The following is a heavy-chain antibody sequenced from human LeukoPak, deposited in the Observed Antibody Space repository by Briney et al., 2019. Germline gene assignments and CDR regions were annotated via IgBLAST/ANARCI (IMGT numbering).Heavy chain of an antibody. CDR1: GFTFSAYA. CDR2: ISGSGAGT. D-gene: IGHD2-8*01. CDR3: AKMVREFYTISYYFDY. J-gene: IGHJ4*02. Sequence: PGGSLRLSCEASGFTFSAYAMTWVRQAPGKGLEWVSGISGSGAGTYYADSVKGRFTISRDNSKNTLYLQMNSLRAEDTAVYYCAKMVREFYTISYYFDYWGQGTLVTVSP. V-gene: IGHV3-23*01.